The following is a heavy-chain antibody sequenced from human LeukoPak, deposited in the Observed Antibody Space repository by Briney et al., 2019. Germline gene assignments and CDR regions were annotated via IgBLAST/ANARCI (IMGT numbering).Heavy chain of an antibody. V-gene: IGHV3-21*01. J-gene: IGHJ6*02. CDR3: ARDDIVVVPAAIGGMDV. CDR2: ISSSSSYI. Sequence: KSGGSLRLSCAASGFTFSGYAMNWVRQAPGKGLEWVSSISSSSSYIYYADSVKGRFTISRDNAKNSLYLQMNSLRAEDTAVYYCARDDIVVVPAAIGGMDVWGQGTTVTVSS. CDR1: GFTFSGYA. D-gene: IGHD2-2*02.